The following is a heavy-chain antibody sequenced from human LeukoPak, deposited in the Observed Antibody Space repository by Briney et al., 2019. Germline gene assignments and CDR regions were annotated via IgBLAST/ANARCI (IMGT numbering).Heavy chain of an antibody. D-gene: IGHD6-19*01. CDR3: ARGSSGWPYYFDY. V-gene: IGHV1-46*01. CDR1: ENTFTNYY. J-gene: IGHJ4*02. CDR2: INPNGGRT. Sequence: ASVKVSCKASENTFTNYYMHWVRQAPGQGLEWLGLINPNGGRTSYAQNFQGRVTITRDTSASTAYMELSSLRSEDTAVYYCARGSSGWPYYFDYWGQGTLVTVSS.